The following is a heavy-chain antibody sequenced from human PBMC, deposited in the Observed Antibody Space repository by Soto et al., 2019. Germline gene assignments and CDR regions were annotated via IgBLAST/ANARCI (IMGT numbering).Heavy chain of an antibody. CDR1: GFTFGDYA. Sequence: GGSLRLSCTASGFTFGDYAMSWFRQAPGKGLEWVGFIRSKAYGGTTEYAASVKGRFTISRDDSKSIAYLQMNSLKTEDTAVYYCTRAYSSSLPYYYYMDVWGKGTTVTVSS. CDR2: IRSKAYGGTT. J-gene: IGHJ6*03. V-gene: IGHV3-49*03. D-gene: IGHD6-6*01. CDR3: TRAYSSSLPYYYYMDV.